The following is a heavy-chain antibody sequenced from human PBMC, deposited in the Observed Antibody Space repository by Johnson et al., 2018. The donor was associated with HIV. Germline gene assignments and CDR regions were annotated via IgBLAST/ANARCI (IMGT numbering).Heavy chain of an antibody. D-gene: IGHD3-22*01. Sequence: QEQLVESGGGVVQPGKSLRLSCAASGFTFSNAWMSWVRQAPGKGLEWVSYISSSGGTIYYADSVKGRFSISRDNAKNSLYLQMNSLRAEDTAVYYCARDRGYWDAFDIWGQGTMVIVSS. CDR2: ISSSGGTI. V-gene: IGHV3-11*04. CDR1: GFTFSNAW. CDR3: ARDRGYWDAFDI. J-gene: IGHJ3*02.